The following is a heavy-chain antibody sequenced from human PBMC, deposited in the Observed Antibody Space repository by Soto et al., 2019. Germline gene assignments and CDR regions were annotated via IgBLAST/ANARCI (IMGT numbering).Heavy chain of an antibody. J-gene: IGHJ5*02. V-gene: IGHV4-39*02. CDR1: GGSISSSSYY. CDR2: IYYSGST. D-gene: IGHD4-17*01. CDR3: ARDVAYGDSPNWFDP. Sequence: QLQLQESGPGLVKPSETLSLTCTVSGGSISSSSYYWGWIRQPPGKGLVWIGSIYYSGSTYYNPSLKSRVTISVDTSKNQFSLKLSSVTAADTAVYYCARDVAYGDSPNWFDPWGQGTLVTVSS.